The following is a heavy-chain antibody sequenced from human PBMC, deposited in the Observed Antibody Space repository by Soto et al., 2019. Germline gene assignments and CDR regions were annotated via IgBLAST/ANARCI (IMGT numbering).Heavy chain of an antibody. CDR1: GFTFSSYS. J-gene: IGHJ2*01. Sequence: PGGSLRLSCAFSGFTFSSYSMNWVRQAPGKGLEWVSYISSGSYNIYYADSVKGRFTISRDNAKDSLYLQMSSLRDDDTAVYYCARGPSAAAPLSDWYFDLWGRGTLVTVSS. CDR2: ISSGSYNI. D-gene: IGHD2-2*01. CDR3: ARGPSAAAPLSDWYFDL. V-gene: IGHV3-48*02.